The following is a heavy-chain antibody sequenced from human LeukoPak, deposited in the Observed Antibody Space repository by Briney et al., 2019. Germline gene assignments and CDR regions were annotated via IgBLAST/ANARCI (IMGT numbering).Heavy chain of an antibody. D-gene: IGHD1-7*01. V-gene: IGHV4-30-2*01. CDR2: IYHSGST. Sequence: SETLSLTCTVSGGSISSGGYYWSWIRQPPGKGLEWIGYIYHSGSTYYNPSLKSRVTISVDRSKNQFSLKLSSVTAADTAVYYCARVNPTELELRGGIDYWGQGTLVTVSS. CDR1: GGSISSGGYY. J-gene: IGHJ4*02. CDR3: ARVNPTELELRGGIDY.